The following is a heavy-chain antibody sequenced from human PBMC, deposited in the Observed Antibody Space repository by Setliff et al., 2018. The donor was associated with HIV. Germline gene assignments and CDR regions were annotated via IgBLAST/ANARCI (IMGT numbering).Heavy chain of an antibody. CDR2: MYYSGRT. D-gene: IGHD5-18*01. J-gene: IGHJ4*02. CDR3: ARGTGSYGSDY. V-gene: IGHV4-39*01. Sequence: ETLSLTCTVSGGSISSSSYFWGWIRQPPGKGLEWTGSMYYSGRTYYNPSLKSRVSISVDTSKNQFSLKLSSVTAADTAVYYCARGTGSYGSDYWGQGTLVTVSS. CDR1: GGSISSSSYF.